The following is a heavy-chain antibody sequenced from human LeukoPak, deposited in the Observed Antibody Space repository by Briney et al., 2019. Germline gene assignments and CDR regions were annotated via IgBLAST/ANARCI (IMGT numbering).Heavy chain of an antibody. CDR3: ARCAVAGYMADY. V-gene: IGHV4-39*07. J-gene: IGHJ4*02. D-gene: IGHD6-19*01. CDR2: IYYSGST. Sequence: PSETLSLTCTVSGGSISSSSYYWGWIRQPPGKGLEWIGSIYYSGSTNYNPSLKSRVTISVDTSKNQFSLKLSSVTAADTAVYYCARCAVAGYMADYWGQGTLVTVSS. CDR1: GGSISSSSYY.